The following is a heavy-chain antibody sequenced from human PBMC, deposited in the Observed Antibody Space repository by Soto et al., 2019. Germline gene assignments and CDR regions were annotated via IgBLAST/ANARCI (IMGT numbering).Heavy chain of an antibody. V-gene: IGHV3-30*18. Sequence: HPGGSLRLSCAASGFTFSSYGMHWVRQAPGKGLEWVAVISYDGSNKYYADSVKGRFTISRDNSKNTLYLQMNSLRAEDTAVYYCAKPSIGITIFGVRVWAEREYYYGMDVWGQGTTVTVSS. J-gene: IGHJ6*02. CDR1: GFTFSSYG. CDR2: ISYDGSNK. CDR3: AKPSIGITIFGVRVWAEREYYYGMDV. D-gene: IGHD3-3*01.